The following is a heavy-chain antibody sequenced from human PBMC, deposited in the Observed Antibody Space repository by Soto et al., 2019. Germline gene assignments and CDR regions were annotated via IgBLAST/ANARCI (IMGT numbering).Heavy chain of an antibody. V-gene: IGHV4-31*02. Sequence: WTWIRQHPGKGLEWIGYISNSGRIYYNPSLKSRLTISLDTSENQFSLKLTSVTAADTAMYYCARARKYYDCEFDPWGQGTLVTVSS. J-gene: IGHJ5*02. CDR2: ISNSGRI. CDR3: ARARKYYDCEFDP. D-gene: IGHD3-22*01.